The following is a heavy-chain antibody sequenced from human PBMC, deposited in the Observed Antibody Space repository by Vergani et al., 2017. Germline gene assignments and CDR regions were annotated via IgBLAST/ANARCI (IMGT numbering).Heavy chain of an antibody. V-gene: IGHV1-69*01. J-gene: IGHJ5*02. D-gene: IGHD3-10*01. Sequence: QVQLVQSGAEVKKPGSSVKVSCKASGGTFSSYAISWVRQAPGQGLEWMGGIIPIFGTASYAQKFQGRVTITADESTSTAYMELSSLRSEDTAVYYCARDLDYYGSGSYYRNWFDPWGQGTLVTVSS. CDR1: GGTFSSYA. CDR2: IIPIFGTA. CDR3: ARDLDYYGSGSYYRNWFDP.